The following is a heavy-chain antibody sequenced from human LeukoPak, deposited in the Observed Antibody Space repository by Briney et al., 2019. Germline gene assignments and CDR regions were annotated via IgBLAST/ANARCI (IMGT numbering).Heavy chain of an antibody. CDR1: GFTFSSYG. V-gene: IGHV3-30*18. CDR2: ISYDGSNK. CDR3: AKVRDSYGMDV. Sequence: GGSLRLSCAASGFTFSSYGMHWVRQAPGKGLEWVAVISYDGSNKYYADSVKGRFTISRDNSKNTLYLQMNSLRAEDTAVYYCAKVRDSYGMDVWGQGTTVTVSS. D-gene: IGHD3-22*01. J-gene: IGHJ6*02.